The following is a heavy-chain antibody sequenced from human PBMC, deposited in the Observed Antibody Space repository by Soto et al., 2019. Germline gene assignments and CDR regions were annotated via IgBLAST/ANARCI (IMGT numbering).Heavy chain of an antibody. J-gene: IGHJ5*02. V-gene: IGHV1-18*01. D-gene: IGHD5-12*01. CDR3: ARVGLVAWLLAVRVAEYWFDP. Sequence: GASVKVSCKASGYTFTSYGISWVRQAPGQGLEWMGWISAYNGNTNYAQKLQGRVTMTTDTSTSTAYMELRSLRSDDTAVYYCARVGLVAWLLAVRVAEYWFDPWGQGTLVTAPQ. CDR2: ISAYNGNT. CDR1: GYTFTSYG.